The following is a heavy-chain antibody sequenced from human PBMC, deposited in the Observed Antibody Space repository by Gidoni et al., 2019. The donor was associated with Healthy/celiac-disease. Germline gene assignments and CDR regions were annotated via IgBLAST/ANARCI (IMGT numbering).Heavy chain of an antibody. Sequence: EVQLVQSGAAVNKPGESLKISCTGSGHSFTSYWIGWVRQRPGTGLEWMGIIYPGDSGTRDSPAFQGQVPISADKSLRTAYLQWSSLKASDTAMYYCARPHYPRSLYYFDYWGQGTLVTVSS. D-gene: IGHD3-10*01. CDR2: IYPGDSGT. CDR1: GHSFTSYW. J-gene: IGHJ4*02. V-gene: IGHV5-51*01. CDR3: ARPHYPRSLYYFDY.